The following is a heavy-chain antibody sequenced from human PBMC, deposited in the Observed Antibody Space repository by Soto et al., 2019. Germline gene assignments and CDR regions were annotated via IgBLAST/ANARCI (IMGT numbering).Heavy chain of an antibody. CDR1: GFTFSSYG. J-gene: IGHJ4*02. CDR2: ISYDGSNK. Sequence: PGGSLRLSCAASGFTFSSYGMHWVRQAPGKGLEWVAVISYDGSNKYYADSVKGRFTISRDNSKNTLYLQMNSLRAEDTAVYYCAKAEGSGWSPGFGYWGQGTLVTVSS. D-gene: IGHD6-19*01. V-gene: IGHV3-30*18. CDR3: AKAEGSGWSPGFGY.